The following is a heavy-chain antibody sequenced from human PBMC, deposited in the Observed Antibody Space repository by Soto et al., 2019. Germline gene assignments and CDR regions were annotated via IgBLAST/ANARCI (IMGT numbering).Heavy chain of an antibody. V-gene: IGHV3-23*01. J-gene: IGHJ4*02. Sequence: EVQLLESGGGLVQPGGSLRLSCAASGFTFSNFAMNWVRQAPGKGLEWVSAICGSGGSTFYADSVKGRFTISRDNSKNTLYLQLNSLGAEDTAQYYSAKGYCSSTSCSFDYWGQGTLVTVSS. CDR3: AKGYCSSTSCSFDY. CDR1: GFTFSNFA. CDR2: ICGSGGST. D-gene: IGHD2-2*01.